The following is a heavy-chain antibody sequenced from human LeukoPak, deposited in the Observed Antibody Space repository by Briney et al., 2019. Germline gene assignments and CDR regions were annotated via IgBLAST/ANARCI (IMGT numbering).Heavy chain of an antibody. Sequence: SGPTLVNPPPPLTLTCTFSGFSLPTRGVGVGWIRQPPGKALEWLAVIYWDDDKRYSPSLKSRLTITKDTSKNQVVLTMTNMDPVDTATYYCAHRDNLRNPGNWFDPWGQGTLVTVSS. CDR2: IYWDDDK. CDR1: GFSLPTRGVG. V-gene: IGHV2-5*02. CDR3: AHRDNLRNPGNWFDP. J-gene: IGHJ5*02. D-gene: IGHD1-14*01.